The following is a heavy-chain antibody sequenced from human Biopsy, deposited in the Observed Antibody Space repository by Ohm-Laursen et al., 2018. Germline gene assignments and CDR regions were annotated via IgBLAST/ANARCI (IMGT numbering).Heavy chain of an antibody. CDR3: ATDDYSGDSAY. CDR1: GFTFSNFN. J-gene: IGHJ4*02. CDR2: ISSSSESI. V-gene: IGHV3-48*01. Sequence: SLRLFCAASGFTFSNFNMNWFRQAPGEGLEWVSYISSSSESIYYADSVRGRFTVSRDNAQNSMYLQMNSLRADDTAVYYCATDDYSGDSAYWGQGTLVTVSS. D-gene: IGHD4-23*01.